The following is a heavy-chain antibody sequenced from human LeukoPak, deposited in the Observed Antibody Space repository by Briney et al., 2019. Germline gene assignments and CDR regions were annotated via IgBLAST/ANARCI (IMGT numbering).Heavy chain of an antibody. Sequence: PGGSLRLSCAASGFTFSSYSMNWVRQAPGKGLEWVSYISSSSSTIYYADSVKGRFTISRDNAKNSLYLQMNSLRAEDTAVYYCAKGGWFGELFFESWGQGTLVTVSS. CDR2: ISSSSSTI. V-gene: IGHV3-48*04. CDR3: AKGGWFGELFFES. CDR1: GFTFSSYS. J-gene: IGHJ4*02. D-gene: IGHD3-10*01.